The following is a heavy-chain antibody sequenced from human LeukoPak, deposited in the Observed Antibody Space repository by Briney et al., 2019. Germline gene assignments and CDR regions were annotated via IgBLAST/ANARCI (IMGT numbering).Heavy chain of an antibody. Sequence: SETLSLTCTVSGGSISGYYWSWIRQPPGKGLEWIGYIYYSGSTNYNPSLKSRVTISVDTSKNQFSLKLSSVTAADTAVYYCARLPYSSDRGGDYWGQGTLVTVSS. J-gene: IGHJ4*02. D-gene: IGHD6-25*01. CDR1: GGSISGYY. CDR3: ARLPYSSDRGGDY. V-gene: IGHV4-59*08. CDR2: IYYSGST.